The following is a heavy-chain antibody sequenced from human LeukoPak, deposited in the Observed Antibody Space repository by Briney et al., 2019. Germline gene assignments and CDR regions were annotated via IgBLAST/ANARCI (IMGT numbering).Heavy chain of an antibody. Sequence: GGSLRPSCAASVCTFSSYGMHWVRQAPGKGLEWVAVISYDGSNKYYADSVKGRFTISRDNSKNTLYLQMNSLRAEDTAVYHCAKGRTYFDYWGQGTLVTVSS. CDR2: ISYDGSNK. V-gene: IGHV3-30*18. CDR3: AKGRTYFDY. J-gene: IGHJ4*02. CDR1: VCTFSSYG.